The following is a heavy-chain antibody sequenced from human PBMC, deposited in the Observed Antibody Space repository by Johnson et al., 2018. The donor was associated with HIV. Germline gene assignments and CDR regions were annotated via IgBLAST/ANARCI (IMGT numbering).Heavy chain of an antibody. Sequence: VQLVESGGGVVQPGRSLRLSCAASGFTFSNYGMHWARQAPGKGLEWVGGIKSNTDGGTTDYAAPVRVRFTISRDDSKNTLHLQMNSLKTEDPACYYCTTDRLGANDAFDFWGQGTMVTVSS. CDR2: IKSNTDGGTT. D-gene: IGHD4/OR15-4a*01. J-gene: IGHJ3*01. CDR3: TTDRLGANDAFDF. V-gene: IGHV3-15*01. CDR1: GFTFSNYG.